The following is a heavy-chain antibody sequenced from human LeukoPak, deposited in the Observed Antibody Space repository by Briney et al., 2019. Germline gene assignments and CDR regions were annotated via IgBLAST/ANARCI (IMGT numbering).Heavy chain of an antibody. CDR1: GYTFTDYY. J-gene: IGHJ4*02. CDR3: AKGYYDGGHYHYEGGSVDS. D-gene: IGHD3-22*01. Sequence: HRASVKVSCKAFGYTFTDYYMHWVRQAPGQGLEWMGYINPNSGGTDTDYARKFQGRVTMTTDSSISTAYMELSRLRSDDTAVYYCAKGYYDGGHYHYEGGSVDSWGQGTHVTVSS. CDR2: INPNSGGTDT. V-gene: IGHV1-2*02.